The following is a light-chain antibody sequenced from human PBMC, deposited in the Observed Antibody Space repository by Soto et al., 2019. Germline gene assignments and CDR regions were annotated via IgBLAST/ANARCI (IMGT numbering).Light chain of an antibody. J-gene: IGKJ4*01. CDR2: AAS. CDR3: QQSYSTPLT. V-gene: IGKV1-39*01. Sequence: DIQMIQFPSSLFASIGDRVTITCRASQSISSYLNWYQQKPGKAPKLLIYAASSLQSGVPSRFSGSGSGTDFTLTISSLQPEDFATYYCQQSYSTPLTFGGGTKVDNK. CDR1: QSISSY.